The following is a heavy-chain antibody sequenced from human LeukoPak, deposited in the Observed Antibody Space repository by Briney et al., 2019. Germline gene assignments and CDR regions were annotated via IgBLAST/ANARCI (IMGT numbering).Heavy chain of an antibody. CDR2: IKQDGSDK. CDR3: ARAAASKDDGSFY. D-gene: IGHD3-22*01. J-gene: IGHJ4*02. V-gene: IGHV3-7*01. CDR1: GFTFSNYW. Sequence: GGSLRLSCAASGFTFSNYWMSWVRQAPGKGLEWVANIKQDGSDKYYVDSVKGRFTISRDNAKNSLYLQMNSLRAEDTAVYYCARAAASKDDGSFYWGQGTLVTVSS.